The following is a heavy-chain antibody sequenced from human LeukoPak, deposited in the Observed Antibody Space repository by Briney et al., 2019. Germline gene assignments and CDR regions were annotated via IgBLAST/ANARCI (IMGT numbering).Heavy chain of an antibody. D-gene: IGHD4-11*01. CDR3: GRDYSNFQERGLDP. CDR1: GFTFSSYA. V-gene: IGHV3-30*01. J-gene: IGHJ5*02. Sequence: PGGSLRLPCAASGFTFSSYAMHWVRQAPGKGLEWVAVISYDGSNKYYADSVKGRFTISRDNSKNTLYLQMNSLRAEDTAVYYCGRDYSNFQERGLDPWGQGTLVTVSS. CDR2: ISYDGSNK.